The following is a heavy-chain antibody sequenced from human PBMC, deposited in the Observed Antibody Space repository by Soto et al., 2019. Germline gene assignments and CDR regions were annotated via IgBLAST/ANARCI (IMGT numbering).Heavy chain of an antibody. CDR1: GGSIASSLYY. J-gene: IGHJ4*02. V-gene: IGHV4-61*01. D-gene: IGHD1-7*01. CDR2: IYYSGST. Sequence: SETLSLTCTVSGGSIASSLYYWSWIRQPPGKGLEWIGYIYYSGSTNYNPSLKSRVTISVDTSKNQFSLKLSSVTAADTAVYYCARRYGTTFDYWGQGTLVTVSS. CDR3: ARRYGTTFDY.